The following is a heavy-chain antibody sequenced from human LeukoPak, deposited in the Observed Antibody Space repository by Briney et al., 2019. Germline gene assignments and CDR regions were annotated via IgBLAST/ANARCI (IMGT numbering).Heavy chain of an antibody. CDR1: GFTFSSYA. Sequence: GGSLRLSCAASGFTFSSYAVSWVRQAPGKGLEWVSAISGSGGSTYYADSVKGRFTISRDNSKNTLYLQMNSLRAEATAVYYCATAMYCSGGSCYPSLLYWGQGTLVTVSS. V-gene: IGHV3-23*01. CDR2: ISGSGGST. D-gene: IGHD2-15*01. J-gene: IGHJ4*02. CDR3: ATAMYCSGGSCYPSLLY.